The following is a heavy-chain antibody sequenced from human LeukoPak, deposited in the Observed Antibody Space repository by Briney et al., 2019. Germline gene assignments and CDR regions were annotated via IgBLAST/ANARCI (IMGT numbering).Heavy chain of an antibody. D-gene: IGHD3-22*01. CDR1: GSSFSSDYY. V-gene: IGHV4-38-2*01. Sequence: SETLSLTCAVSGSSFSSDYYWGWIRPPPGKGLEWIGVIYHSGNTYYNPSLKSRVTISIDTSKNQFSLKLSSVTAADTAVYYCARKDYDSSGYFDYWGQGTLVTVSS. J-gene: IGHJ4*02. CDR2: IYHSGNT. CDR3: ARKDYDSSGYFDY.